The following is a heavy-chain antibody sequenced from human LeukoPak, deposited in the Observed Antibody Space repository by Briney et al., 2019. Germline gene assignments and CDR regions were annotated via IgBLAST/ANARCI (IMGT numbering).Heavy chain of an antibody. J-gene: IGHJ5*02. CDR1: RFTFSSYW. Sequence: GGSLRLSCAASRFTFSSYWMSWVRQAPGKGLEWVANIKQDGSEKYYVDSVMGRFTISRDNAKNTLYLQLDSLRAEDTAVYYCARGLAVAGSSWFDPWGQGTLVSVSS. D-gene: IGHD6-19*01. V-gene: IGHV3-7*04. CDR2: IKQDGSEK. CDR3: ARGLAVAGSSWFDP.